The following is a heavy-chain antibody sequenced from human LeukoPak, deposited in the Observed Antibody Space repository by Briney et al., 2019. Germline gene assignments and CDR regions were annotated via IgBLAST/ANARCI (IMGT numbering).Heavy chain of an antibody. CDR2: ISSSGTTI. CDR1: GFTFSSYS. D-gene: IGHD6-13*01. Sequence: GGSLRLSCAASGFTFSSYSMNWVRQAPGKGLEWVSYISSSGTTIYYADSVKGRFTISRDNAKNSLYLQMTSLRAEDTAIYYCARDSSSWYYFDYWGQGTLVTVSS. V-gene: IGHV3-48*04. J-gene: IGHJ4*02. CDR3: ARDSSSWYYFDY.